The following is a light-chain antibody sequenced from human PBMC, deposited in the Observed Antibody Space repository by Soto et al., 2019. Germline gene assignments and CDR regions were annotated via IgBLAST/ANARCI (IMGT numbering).Light chain of an antibody. V-gene: IGLV2-11*01. CDR3: CSYAGSYTEV. J-gene: IGLJ1*01. CDR1: SSDVGGYNY. Sequence: LTQPRSVSGSPGQSVTISCTGTSSDVGGYNYVSWYQQHPGKAPKLMIYDVSKRPSGVPDRFSGSKSGNTASLTISGLQAEDEADYYCCSYAGSYTEVFGTGTRSPS. CDR2: DVS.